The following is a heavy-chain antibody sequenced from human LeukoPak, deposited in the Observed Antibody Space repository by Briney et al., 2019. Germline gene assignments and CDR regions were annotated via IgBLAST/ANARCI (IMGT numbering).Heavy chain of an antibody. CDR2: MWPDVSDK. CDR3: SRDADTRGHYSHLDY. D-gene: IGHD3-22*01. V-gene: IGHV3-33*01. J-gene: IGHJ4*02. CDR1: GFTFSIYG. Sequence: GGSLRLSCAASGFTFSIYGMHWVRQAPGKGLEWVEGMWPDVSDKYYADSVKGRFTVSRANSKNTLFLQMNSLRAGDTAVYYCSRDADTRGHYSHLDYWGQGSLVTVSS.